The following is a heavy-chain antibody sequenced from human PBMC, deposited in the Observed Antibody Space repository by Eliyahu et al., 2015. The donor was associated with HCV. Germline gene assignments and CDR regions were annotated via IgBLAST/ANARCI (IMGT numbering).Heavy chain of an antibody. CDR3: ARVGTFMIVVVVRSLRAFDI. CDR2: IDYSGST. V-gene: IGHV4-39*07. Sequence: QLQLQESGPGLVKPSETVSLTCTVSGDSISSSGSYWGWIRQPPGKGLEWIGNIDYSGSTYYNPSLKSRVNISADTSKNEFSLKLSSVTAADTAVYYCARVGTFMIVVVVRSLRAFDIWGQGTMVTVSS. J-gene: IGHJ3*02. CDR1: GDSISSSGSY. D-gene: IGHD3-22*01.